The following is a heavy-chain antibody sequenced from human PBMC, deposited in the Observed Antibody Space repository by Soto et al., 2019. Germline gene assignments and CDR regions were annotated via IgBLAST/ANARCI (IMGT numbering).Heavy chain of an antibody. CDR3: ARGGGFSPYYYNLDV. J-gene: IGHJ6*03. Sequence: GXSXKVSFKASGYTXTTYDMNLVRQAPGQGPEWMGIINPRGGGTTYAKNFQDRVTMTRDTSSSTVYMEVRSLRSEDTAVYYCARGGGFSPYYYNLDVSGKGTTLTVS. CDR1: GYTXTTYD. D-gene: IGHD2-15*01. V-gene: IGHV1-46*01. CDR2: INPRGGGT.